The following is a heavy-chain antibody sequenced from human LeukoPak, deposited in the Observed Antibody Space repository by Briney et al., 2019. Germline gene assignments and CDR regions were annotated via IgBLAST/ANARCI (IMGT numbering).Heavy chain of an antibody. CDR3: ARASIYRSSGYFFDY. D-gene: IGHD3-22*01. J-gene: IGHJ4*02. CDR2: ISYDGSNK. Sequence: GGSLRLSCTASGFTFSSYAMSWVRQAPGKGLEWVAVISYDGSNKYYADSVKGRFTISRDNSKNTLYLQMNSLRAEDTAVYYCARASIYRSSGYFFDYWGQGTLVTVSS. V-gene: IGHV3-30-3*01. CDR1: GFTFSSYA.